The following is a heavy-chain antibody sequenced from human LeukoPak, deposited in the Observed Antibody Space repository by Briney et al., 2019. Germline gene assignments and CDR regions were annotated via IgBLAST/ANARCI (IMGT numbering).Heavy chain of an antibody. CDR1: GFTFSSYA. D-gene: IGHD5-18*01. Sequence: PGGSLRLSCAASGFTFSSYAMAWVRQVPGKGLEWVSGISGSAGSTYYADSVKGRFTISRDNSKNTLFLQMNSLRAEDTAVYYCAKERYSPNINHWFDPWGQGTLVTVSS. CDR3: AKERYSPNINHWFDP. V-gene: IGHV3-23*01. J-gene: IGHJ5*02. CDR2: ISGSAGST.